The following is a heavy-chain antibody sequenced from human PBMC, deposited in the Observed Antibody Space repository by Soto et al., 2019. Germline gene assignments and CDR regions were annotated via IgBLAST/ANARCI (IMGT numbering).Heavy chain of an antibody. V-gene: IGHV3-9*01. Sequence: EVQLVESGGGLVQPGRSLRLSCAASGFTFDDYAMHWVRQAPGKGLEWVSGISWNSGSIGYADSVKGRFTISRDNAKNSRYLQMNSLGAEDTALYYCAKDGLHLGELSFIDYWGQGTLVTVSS. CDR3: AKDGLHLGELSFIDY. J-gene: IGHJ4*02. CDR1: GFTFDDYA. CDR2: ISWNSGSI. D-gene: IGHD3-16*02.